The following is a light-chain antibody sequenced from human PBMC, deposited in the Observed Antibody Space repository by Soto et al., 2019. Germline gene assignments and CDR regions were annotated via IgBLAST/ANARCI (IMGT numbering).Light chain of an antibody. J-gene: IGKJ1*01. V-gene: IGKV1-5*01. CDR3: QQYDSYSWT. Sequence: DVQMTQSPSTLSASVGDRATITCRASQSINNWLAWYQQKPGKGPKLLIYDASGLQTGVPSRFSGSGSGTEFTLTINNLQPDDFATYYCQQYDSYSWTFGQGTKVEIK. CDR2: DAS. CDR1: QSINNW.